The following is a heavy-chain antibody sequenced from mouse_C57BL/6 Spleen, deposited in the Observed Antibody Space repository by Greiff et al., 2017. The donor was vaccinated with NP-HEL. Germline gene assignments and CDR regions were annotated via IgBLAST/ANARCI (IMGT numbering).Heavy chain of an antibody. CDR3: AGSGIYGGYSPFAY. V-gene: IGHV1-18*01. J-gene: IGHJ3*01. Sequence: EVQVVESGPELVKPGASVKISCKASGYTFTDYYMDWVKQSHGKSLEWIGDINHNNGGTIYNHNFKGRAIFTVDKSSSTPYMELRSLTPEDTAFYYCAGSGIYGGYSPFAYWGQGTLVTVSA. D-gene: IGHD2-3*01. CDR1: GYTFTDYY. CDR2: INHNNGGT.